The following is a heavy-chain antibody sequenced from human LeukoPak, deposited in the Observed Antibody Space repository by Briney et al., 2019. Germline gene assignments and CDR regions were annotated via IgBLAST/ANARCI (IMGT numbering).Heavy chain of an antibody. CDR2: FHPYSGGA. Sequence: ASVGVCCSAAGYTFTVYFMHWVRQAPGQGLEWMGGFHPYSGGANYSEKFQGRGTMTRDTSISTAYMELNRLRSDDTAVYYCARAYAPITMVRGANPPVYWGEGTLVTLSS. CDR1: GYTFTVYF. V-gene: IGHV1-2*02. D-gene: IGHD3-10*01. J-gene: IGHJ4*02. CDR3: ARAYAPITMVRGANPPVY.